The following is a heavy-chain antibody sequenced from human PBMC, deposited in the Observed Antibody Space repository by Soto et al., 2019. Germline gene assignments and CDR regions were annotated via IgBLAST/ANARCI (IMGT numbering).Heavy chain of an antibody. V-gene: IGHV1-18*01. D-gene: IGHD3-22*01. CDR2: ISAYNGNT. Sequence: EASVKVSCKASGYTFTSYGISWVRQAPGQGLEWMGWISAYNGNTNYAQKLQGRVTMTTDTSTSTAYMELRSLRSDDTAVYYCARGADSSGYYPAGDYYGMDVWGQGTTVTVSS. CDR3: ARGADSSGYYPAGDYYGMDV. CDR1: GYTFTSYG. J-gene: IGHJ6*02.